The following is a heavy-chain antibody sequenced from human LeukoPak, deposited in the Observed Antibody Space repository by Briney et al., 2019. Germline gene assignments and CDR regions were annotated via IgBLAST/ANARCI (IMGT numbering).Heavy chain of an antibody. V-gene: IGHV3-48*04. CDR3: VRDDSSHFDY. D-gene: IGHD6-13*01. J-gene: IGHJ4*02. CDR2: ISSSSTTI. Sequence: GGSLRLSCAASGFIFSSYSMNWVRQAPGKGLEWVSYISSSSTTIYYIDSVKGRFTISRDNAKNTLYLQMNSLRAEDTAVYYCVRDDSSHFDYWGQGALVTVSS. CDR1: GFIFSSYS.